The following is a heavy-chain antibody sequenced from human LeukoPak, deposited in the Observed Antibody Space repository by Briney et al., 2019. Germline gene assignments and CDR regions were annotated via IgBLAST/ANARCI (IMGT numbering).Heavy chain of an antibody. CDR3: TLLQRGAVGY. CDR2: IYYSGST. CDR1: GGSISSYY. J-gene: IGHJ4*02. V-gene: IGHV4-59*01. Sequence: PSETVSLTCTVSGGSISSYYWSWIRQPPGKGLEWIGYIYYSGSTNYNPSLKSRVTISVDTSKNQFSLKLSSVTAADTAVYYCTLLQRGAVGYWGQGTLVTVSS. D-gene: IGHD1-26*01.